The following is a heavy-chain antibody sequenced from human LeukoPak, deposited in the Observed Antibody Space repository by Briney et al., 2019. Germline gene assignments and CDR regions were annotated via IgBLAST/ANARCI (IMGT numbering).Heavy chain of an antibody. CDR2: VHLEGST. Sequence: SETLSLTCGVSGGPISNTNWWTLVRQPPGKGLEWIGEVHLEGSTNYNPSLKSRVAISVDKSENHTSLKLTTITAAATAVNHYATKVGPYRPLDYSGQGTLVTVAS. J-gene: IGHJ4*02. CDR1: GGPISNTNW. V-gene: IGHV4-4*02. CDR3: ATKVGPYRPLDY.